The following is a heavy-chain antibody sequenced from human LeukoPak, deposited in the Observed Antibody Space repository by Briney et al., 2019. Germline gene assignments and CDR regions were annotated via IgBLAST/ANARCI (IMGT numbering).Heavy chain of an antibody. V-gene: IGHV3-48*03. J-gene: IGHJ4*02. CDR1: GFTFSSYE. D-gene: IGHD3-16*02. CDR2: ISSSGSTI. Sequence: PGGSLRLSCAASGFTFSSYEMNWVRQAPGKGLEWVSYISSSGSTIYYADSVKGRFTISRDNAKNSLYLQMNSLRAEDTAGYHCARGGVYYDYVWGSYRYTQLDYWGQGTLVTVSS. CDR3: ARGGVYYDYVWGSYRYTQLDY.